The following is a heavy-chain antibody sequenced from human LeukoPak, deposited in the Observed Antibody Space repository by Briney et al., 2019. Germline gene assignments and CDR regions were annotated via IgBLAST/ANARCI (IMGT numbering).Heavy chain of an antibody. CDR1: GYTFTSYD. D-gene: IGHD2-2*01. V-gene: IGHV1-8*03. Sequence: GASVKVSCKASGYTFTSYDINWVRQATGQGLEWMGWMNPNSGNTGYAQKFQGRVTITRNTSISTAYMELSSLRSEDTAVYYCARGSQLLGFDAFDIWGQGTMVTVSS. CDR2: MNPNSGNT. CDR3: ARGSQLLGFDAFDI. J-gene: IGHJ3*02.